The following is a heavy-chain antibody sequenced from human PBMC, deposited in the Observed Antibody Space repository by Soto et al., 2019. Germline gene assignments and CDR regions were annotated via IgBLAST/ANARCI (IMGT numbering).Heavy chain of an antibody. CDR3: ARSYGDPEDYYYYYGMDV. D-gene: IGHD2-21*02. J-gene: IGHJ6*02. CDR1: GGSISSYY. V-gene: IGHV4-4*07. CDR2: IYTSGST. Sequence: PSETLSLTCTVSGGSISSYYWSWIRQPAGKGLEWIGRIYTSGSTNYNPSLKSRVTMSVDTSKNQFSLKLSSVTATDTAVYYCARSYGDPEDYYYYYGMDVWGQGTTVTVSS.